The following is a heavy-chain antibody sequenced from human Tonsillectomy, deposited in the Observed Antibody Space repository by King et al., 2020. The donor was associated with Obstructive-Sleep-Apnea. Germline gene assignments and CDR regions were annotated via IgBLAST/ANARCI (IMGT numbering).Heavy chain of an antibody. CDR3: AKVPASFYCSRTSCYGGIDY. Sequence: QLVESGGGVVQPGRSLRLSCAASGFTLSGYGMHWVRQAPGRGLEWVAVISYDGSNEYYADSVKGRFTISRDNSKSTLYLQMNSLRAEDTAVYYCAKVPASFYCSRTSCYGGIDYWGQGTLVTVSS. CDR1: GFTLSGYG. CDR2: ISYDGSNE. V-gene: IGHV3-30*18. D-gene: IGHD2-2*01. J-gene: IGHJ4*02.